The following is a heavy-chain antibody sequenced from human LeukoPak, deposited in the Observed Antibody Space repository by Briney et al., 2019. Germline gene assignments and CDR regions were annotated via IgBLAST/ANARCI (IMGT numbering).Heavy chain of an antibody. D-gene: IGHD6-19*01. V-gene: IGHV3-23*01. CDR2: ISGSGGST. Sequence: PGGSLRLSCAASGFTFSSYAMSWVRQAPGKGLEWVSAISGSGGSTYYADSVKGRFTISRDNSKNTLYLQMNSLGAEDTAVYYCTRRRYSSAVVGYFQHWGQGTLVTVSS. CDR3: TRRRYSSAVVGYFQH. J-gene: IGHJ1*01. CDR1: GFTFSSYA.